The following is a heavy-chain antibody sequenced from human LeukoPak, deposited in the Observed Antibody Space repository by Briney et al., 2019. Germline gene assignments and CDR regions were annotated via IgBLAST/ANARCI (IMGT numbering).Heavy chain of an antibody. J-gene: IGHJ4*02. CDR2: ISGSGDYT. CDR3: AKVPYGSGTRGGFDY. Sequence: PGGSLRLSCAASGFTFSNYWMHWVRQAPGKGLVWVSTISGSGDYTYYADSVKGRFTISRDNSKNTLYLQMNSLRAEDTAVYYCAKVPYGSGTRGGFDYWGQGTLVTVSS. D-gene: IGHD3-10*01. CDR1: GFTFSNYW. V-gene: IGHV3-23*01.